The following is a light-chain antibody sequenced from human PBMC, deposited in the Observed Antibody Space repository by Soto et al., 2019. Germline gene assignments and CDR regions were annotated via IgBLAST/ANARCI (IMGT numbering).Light chain of an antibody. CDR1: QGIGDT. V-gene: IGKV3-15*01. Sequence: EVVMRQSPATLSVSPGEVATLSCRASQGIGDTLAWYQHKPGQTPRLLIYDTSTRATGVPSRFRGSGSGTDFTFTISRLQPEDIATYYCQQYENLPTFGQGTRLEIK. CDR3: QQYENLPT. CDR2: DTS. J-gene: IGKJ5*01.